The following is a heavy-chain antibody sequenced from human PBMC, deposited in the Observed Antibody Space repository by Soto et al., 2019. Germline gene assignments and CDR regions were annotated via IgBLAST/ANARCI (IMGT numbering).Heavy chain of an antibody. CDR2: ISGSGGST. Sequence: GGSLRLSCAASGFTFSSYAMSWVRQAPGKGLEWVSAISGSGGSTYYADSVKGRFTISRDNSKNTLYLQMNSLRAEDTAVYYCAKPPVPVTMVRGVIIRDNWFDPWGQGTLVTVSS. CDR3: AKPPVPVTMVRGVIIRDNWFDP. J-gene: IGHJ5*02. V-gene: IGHV3-23*01. D-gene: IGHD3-10*01. CDR1: GFTFSSYA.